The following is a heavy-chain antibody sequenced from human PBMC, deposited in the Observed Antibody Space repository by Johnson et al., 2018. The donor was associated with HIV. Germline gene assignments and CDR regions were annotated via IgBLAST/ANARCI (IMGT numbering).Heavy chain of an antibody. D-gene: IGHD6-25*01. Sequence: QVQLVESGGGVVQPGRSLRLSCAASGFTFSSYAMHWVRQATGKGLEWVAVIWYDGSNKYYADSVKGRFTISRDNSKNTLYLQMNSLRVEDTAFYYCAKESGRAFDVWGQGTMVTVTS. V-gene: IGHV3-33*06. CDR2: IWYDGSNK. CDR3: AKESGRAFDV. CDR1: GFTFSSYA. J-gene: IGHJ3*01.